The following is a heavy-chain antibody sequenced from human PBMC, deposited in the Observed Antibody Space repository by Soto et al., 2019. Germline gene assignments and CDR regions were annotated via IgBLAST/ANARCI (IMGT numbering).Heavy chain of an antibody. Sequence: PSETLSLTCTVSGDSVSSNSYYWSWIRQSPGKGLEWIGYISYSGSTNYDPSLKSRVTISVDTSKNQFSLKLTSVTAADTAVYYCARAPTLTLGYCLGGSCYTRLDYVDSWGQGILVTVFS. CDR2: ISYSGST. CDR3: ARAPTLTLGYCLGGSCYTRLDYVDS. J-gene: IGHJ4*02. D-gene: IGHD2-15*01. CDR1: GDSVSSNSYY. V-gene: IGHV4-61*01.